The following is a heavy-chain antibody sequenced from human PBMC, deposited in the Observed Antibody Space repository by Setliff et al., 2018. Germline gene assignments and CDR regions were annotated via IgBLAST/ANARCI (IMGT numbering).Heavy chain of an antibody. D-gene: IGHD3-10*01. CDR2: IKQDGSEK. Sequence: PGGSLRLSCAASGFTFSSYWMSWVRQAPGKGLEWVANIKQDGSEKYYVDSVKGRFTISRDNAKNSLYLQMNSLRAEDTAVYYCAREGKEGFGELPDYYYYYMDVWGKGTTVTVSS. CDR1: GFTFSSYW. V-gene: IGHV3-7*01. CDR3: AREGKEGFGELPDYYYYYMDV. J-gene: IGHJ6*03.